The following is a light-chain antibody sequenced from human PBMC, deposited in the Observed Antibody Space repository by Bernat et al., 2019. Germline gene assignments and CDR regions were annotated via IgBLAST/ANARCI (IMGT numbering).Light chain of an antibody. CDR1: SSNIGAGYD. J-gene: IGLJ1*01. CDR2: GNS. CDR3: QCYGSGVGSYV. V-gene: IGLV1-40*01. Sequence: QSVLTQPPSVPGAPGQRVTISCTGSSSNIGAGYDVHWYQQLPGTAPKLLIYGNSNRPSGVPDRISGSKSDTSASLAINGLQADGGADYYSQCYGSGVGSYVFGTGAKVTVL.